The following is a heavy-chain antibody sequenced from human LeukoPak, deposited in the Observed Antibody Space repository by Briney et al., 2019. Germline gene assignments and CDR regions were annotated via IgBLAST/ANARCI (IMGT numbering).Heavy chain of an antibody. J-gene: IGHJ2*01. V-gene: IGHV3-30-3*01. CDR3: ARDHAWYFDL. CDR1: GFTFSSYA. CDR2: ISYDGSNK. Sequence: GRSLRLSCAASGFTFSSYAMHWVRQAPGKGLEWVAVISYDGSNKYYADSVKGRFTISRDNSKNTLYLQMNSLRAEDTAVYYCARDHAWYFDLWGRGTLVTVSS.